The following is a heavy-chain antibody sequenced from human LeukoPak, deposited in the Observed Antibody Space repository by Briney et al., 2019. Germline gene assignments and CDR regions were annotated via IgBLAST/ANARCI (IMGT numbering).Heavy chain of an antibody. J-gene: IGHJ4*02. V-gene: IGHV1-46*01. D-gene: IGHD6-19*01. CDR2: INPSGGST. CDR1: GYTFTSYY. Sequence: ASVKVSCKASGYTFTSYYMHWVRQAPGQGLEWMGIINPSGGSTSYAQKFQGRVTMTRDTSTSTVYKELSSLRSEDTAVYYCARENPPGIAVAGTGFDYWGQGTLVTVSS. CDR3: ARENPPGIAVAGTGFDY.